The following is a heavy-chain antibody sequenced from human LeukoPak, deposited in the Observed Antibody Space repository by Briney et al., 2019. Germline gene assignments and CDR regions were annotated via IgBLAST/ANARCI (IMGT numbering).Heavy chain of an antibody. CDR1: GFTFSSYA. V-gene: IGHV3-23*01. CDR2: ISGSGGST. J-gene: IGHJ6*02. Sequence: GGSLRLSCAASGFTFSSYAMSWVRQAPGKGLEWVSAISGSGGSTYYADSVKGRFTISRDNSKNTLYLQMNSLRAEDTAVYYCVGVGSGPVYYYYYYGMDVWGQGTTVTVSS. D-gene: IGHD1-26*01. CDR3: VGVGSGPVYYYYYYGMDV.